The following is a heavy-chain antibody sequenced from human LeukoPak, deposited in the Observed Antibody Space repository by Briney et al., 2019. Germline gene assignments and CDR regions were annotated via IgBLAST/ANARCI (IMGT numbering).Heavy chain of an antibody. J-gene: IGHJ4*02. D-gene: IGHD6-13*01. CDR2: IRASGGST. Sequence: GGSLRLSCVASGFTFSRYAMTWVRQAPGKGLEWVSTIRASGGSTFYADSVEGRFTISRDNSKNTLYLQMNSLRADDTAVYYCAKGGYTSYFDYWGQGTLVTVSS. CDR3: AKGGYTSYFDY. CDR1: GFTFSRYA. V-gene: IGHV3-23*01.